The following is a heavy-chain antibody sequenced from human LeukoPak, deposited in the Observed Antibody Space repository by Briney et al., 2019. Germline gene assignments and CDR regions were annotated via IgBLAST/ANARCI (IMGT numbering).Heavy chain of an antibody. CDR3: ARGLRRGYSGYDTFDY. Sequence: ASVKVSCKASGYTFTSYDINWVRQATGQGLEWMGWMNPNSGNTGYAQKFQGRVTITRNTSISTAYMELSSLRSEDTAVYYCARGLRRGYSGYDTFDYWGQGTLVTVSS. J-gene: IGHJ4*02. V-gene: IGHV1-8*03. CDR1: GYTFTSYD. CDR2: MNPNSGNT. D-gene: IGHD5-12*01.